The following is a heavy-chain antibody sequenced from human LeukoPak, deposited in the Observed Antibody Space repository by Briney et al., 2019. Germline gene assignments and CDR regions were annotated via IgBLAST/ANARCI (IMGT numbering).Heavy chain of an antibody. CDR2: IYYSGST. CDR1: GGSISSYY. D-gene: IGHD2-2*01. Sequence: SETLSLTCTVSGGSISSYYWSWIRQPPGKGLEWVGYIYYSGSTNYNPSLKSRVTISVDTSKNQFSLKLSSVTAADTAVYYCAKGGRYCSSTSCPHVYWGQGTLVTVSS. J-gene: IGHJ4*02. CDR3: AKGGRYCSSTSCPHVY. V-gene: IGHV4-59*08.